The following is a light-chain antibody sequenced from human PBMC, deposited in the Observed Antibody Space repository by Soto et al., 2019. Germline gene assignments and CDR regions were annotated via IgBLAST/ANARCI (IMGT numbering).Light chain of an antibody. CDR3: SLYAGTNFVV. Sequence: QSALTQPPSASGSPGQSVAISCTGTSSDIGAYKFVSWYQQHPGKAPKLIIYEVSIRPSGVPDRFSGSKSGNTASLTVSGLLAEDEADYYCSLYAGTNFVVFGGGTKLTVL. CDR2: EVS. CDR1: SSDIGAYKF. V-gene: IGLV2-8*01. J-gene: IGLJ2*01.